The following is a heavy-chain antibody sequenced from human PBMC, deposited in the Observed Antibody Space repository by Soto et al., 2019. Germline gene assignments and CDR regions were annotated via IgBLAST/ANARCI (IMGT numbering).Heavy chain of an antibody. V-gene: IGHV4-31*03. D-gene: IGHD6-13*01. Sequence: QVQLQESGPGLVKPSQTLSLTCTVSGGSISSGGYYWSWIRQHPGKGMEWIGYIYYSGSTYYNPSLKSRVTISVNTSKNQFSLKLSSVTAADTAVYYCATVYSSSWYNYFDYWGQGTLVTVSS. J-gene: IGHJ4*02. CDR1: GGSISSGGYY. CDR2: IYYSGST. CDR3: ATVYSSSWYNYFDY.